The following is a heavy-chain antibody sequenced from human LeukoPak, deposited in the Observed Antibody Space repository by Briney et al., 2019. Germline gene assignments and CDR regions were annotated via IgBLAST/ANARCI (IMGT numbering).Heavy chain of an antibody. CDR3: ARGGITIFGVVTSHAFDI. CDR2: INPNSGGT. J-gene: IGHJ3*02. CDR1: GYTCTGYY. V-gene: IGHV1-2*02. Sequence: ASVKISCKASGYTCTGYYMHWVRQAPGQGLEWMGWINPNSGGTNYAQKFQGRVTMTRDTSISTAYMELSRLRSDDTAVYYCARGGITIFGVVTSHAFDIWGQGTMVTVSS. D-gene: IGHD3-3*01.